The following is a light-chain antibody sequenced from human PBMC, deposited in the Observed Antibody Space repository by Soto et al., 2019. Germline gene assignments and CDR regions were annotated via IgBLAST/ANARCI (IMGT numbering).Light chain of an antibody. CDR1: QSVDSY. V-gene: IGKV3-11*01. J-gene: IGKJ4*01. CDR2: GVS. Sequence: EIVLTQSPATLSLSPGERATLSCRASQSVDSYLTWYQQKPGQAPRLLIYGVSKRATGIPARFSGSGSGTYFTLTISRLEPEDVAVYYWQQRRNWPLTFGGGTKVEIK. CDR3: QQRRNWPLT.